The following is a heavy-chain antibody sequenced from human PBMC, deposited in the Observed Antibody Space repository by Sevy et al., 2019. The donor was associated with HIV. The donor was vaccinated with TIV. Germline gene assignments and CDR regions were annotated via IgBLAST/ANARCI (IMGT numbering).Heavy chain of an antibody. D-gene: IGHD3-22*01. CDR1: GGSFSGYY. V-gene: IGHV4-34*01. CDR3: ARVEDMEFSDYYDSSGPSSAFDP. J-gene: IGHJ5*02. CDR2: INHSGST. Sequence: SETLSLTCAVYGGSFSGYYWSWIRQPPGKGLEWIGEINHSGSTNYNPSLKSRVTISVDTSKNQFSLKLSSVTAAETAVYYCARVEDMEFSDYYDSSGPSSAFDPWGQGTLVTVSS.